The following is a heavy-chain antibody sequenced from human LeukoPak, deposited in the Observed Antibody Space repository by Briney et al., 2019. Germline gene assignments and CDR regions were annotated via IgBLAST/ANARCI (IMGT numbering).Heavy chain of an antibody. J-gene: IGHJ3*02. CDR2: INHSGST. Sequence: SETLSLTCAVYGGSFSGYYWSWIRQPPGKGLEWIGEINHSGSTNYNPSLKSRVTISVDTSKNQFSPKLSSVTAADTAVYYCARGSMEAFDIWGQGTMVTVSS. CDR1: GGSFSGYY. D-gene: IGHD1-1*01. V-gene: IGHV4-34*01. CDR3: ARGSMEAFDI.